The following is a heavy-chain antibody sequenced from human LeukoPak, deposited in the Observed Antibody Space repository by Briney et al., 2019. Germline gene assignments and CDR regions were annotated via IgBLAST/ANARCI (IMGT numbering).Heavy chain of an antibody. CDR1: GFTFSSYS. Sequence: PGGSLRLSCAASGFTFSSYSINWVRQAPGKGLEWVSSISSSSSYIYYADSVKGRFTISRDNAKNSLYLQMNSLRAEDTAVYYCARVGCSGGSCYDGLDYWGQGTLVTVSS. V-gene: IGHV3-21*01. D-gene: IGHD2-15*01. J-gene: IGHJ4*02. CDR3: ARVGCSGGSCYDGLDY. CDR2: ISSSSSYI.